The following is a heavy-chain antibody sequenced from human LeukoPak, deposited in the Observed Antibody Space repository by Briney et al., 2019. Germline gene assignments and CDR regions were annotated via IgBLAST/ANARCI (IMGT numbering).Heavy chain of an antibody. CDR3: ARGWSYYYDSSGGLDY. Sequence: GRSLRLSCAASGFSFSSYDMHWVRQAPGKGLEWVSVISSDGSNEYYADPVKGRFTISRDNSKNTLYLQVNSLRAEDTAVYFCARGWSYYYDSSGGLDYWGQGTLVTVSS. CDR1: GFSFSSYD. V-gene: IGHV3-30*01. J-gene: IGHJ4*02. CDR2: ISSDGSNE. D-gene: IGHD3-22*01.